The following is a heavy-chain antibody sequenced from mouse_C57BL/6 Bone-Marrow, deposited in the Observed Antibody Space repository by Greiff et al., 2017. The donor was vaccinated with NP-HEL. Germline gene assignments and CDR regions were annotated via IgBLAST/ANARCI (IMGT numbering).Heavy chain of an antibody. V-gene: IGHV1-15*01. D-gene: IGHD1-1*01. CDR2: IDPETGGT. CDR1: GYTFTDYE. J-gene: IGHJ3*01. CDR3: TRSGYGSSYWFAY. Sequence: QVQLQQSGAELVRPGASVTLSCKASGYTFTDYEMHWVKQTPVHGLEWIGAIDPETGGTAYNQKFKGKAILTADKSSSTAYMELRSLTSEDSAVYYCTRSGYGSSYWFAYWGQGTLVTVSA.